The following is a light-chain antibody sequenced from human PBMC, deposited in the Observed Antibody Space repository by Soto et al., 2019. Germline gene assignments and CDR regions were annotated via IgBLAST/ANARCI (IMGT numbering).Light chain of an antibody. J-gene: IGKJ4*01. CDR2: GAS. CDR3: QQYNKWPFALT. CDR1: QSVSSD. Sequence: EIVMTQSPATLSVSPGERATLSCRASQSVSSDLAWYQHKPGQAPRLLIYGASTRATGIPARFSGSGSETEFTLTISSLQSEDFAVYYCQQYNKWPFALTFGGGTKVEI. V-gene: IGKV3-15*01.